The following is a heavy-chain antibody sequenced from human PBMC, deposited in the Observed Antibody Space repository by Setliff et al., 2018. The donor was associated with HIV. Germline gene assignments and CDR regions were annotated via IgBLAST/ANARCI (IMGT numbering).Heavy chain of an antibody. J-gene: IGHJ4*02. V-gene: IGHV4-30-2*03. CDR1: GGFISTGGYS. Sequence: SETLSLTCTVSGGFISTGGYSWSRIRQPPGKGLEWIGYIYHSGNTYYNPSLKSRVTISLDTSKNQFFLKLSSVTAPDTAIYYCARQTWEYYDTLTGYYRSPKNFDSWGQGTLVTVSS. CDR3: ARQTWEYYDTLTGYYRSPKNFDS. CDR2: IYHSGNT. D-gene: IGHD3-9*01.